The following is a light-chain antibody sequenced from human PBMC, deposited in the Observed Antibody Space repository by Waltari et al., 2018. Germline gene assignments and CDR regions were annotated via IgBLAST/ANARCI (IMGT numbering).Light chain of an antibody. CDR2: DVS. Sequence: QSALTQPASVSGSPGQSITISCTGTSSDVGGYHYVSRYQQHPGKAPKLMIYDVSNRPSGVSNRFSGSKSGNTASLTISGLQAEDEADYYCSSYTSSSTLVVFGGGTKLTVL. J-gene: IGLJ2*01. CDR1: SSDVGGYHY. CDR3: SSYTSSSTLVV. V-gene: IGLV2-14*03.